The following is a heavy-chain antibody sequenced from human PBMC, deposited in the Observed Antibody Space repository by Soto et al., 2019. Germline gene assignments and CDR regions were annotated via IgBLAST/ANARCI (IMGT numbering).Heavy chain of an antibody. CDR2: INSDGSNT. CDR1: GFTFSNYW. J-gene: IGHJ4*02. D-gene: IGHD2-21*02. V-gene: IGHV3-74*01. CDR3: ARDGAYCIDDCYSLFNLEY. Sequence: EVQLVESGGGLVQPGGSLRLSCAASGFTFSNYWMHWVRQAPGKGLVWVSRINSDGSNTTYADSVKGRFTISRDNVKNTLYLQMNSLRAEDTAVYYCARDGAYCIDDCYSLFNLEYWCQGTLATVSS.